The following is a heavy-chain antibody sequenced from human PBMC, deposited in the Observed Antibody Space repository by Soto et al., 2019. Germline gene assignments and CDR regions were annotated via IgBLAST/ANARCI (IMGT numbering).Heavy chain of an antibody. CDR2: IYYNGRT. Sequence: SETLSLPSTVSCGSISSGDYYWIWIRQPPGKGLEWIGYIYYNGRTYYNPSLKSRVTISVDTSKNPFSLKLSSVTAADTAVYYCARTTTVTNLVDPWGQATLVTVSS. CDR1: CGSISSGDYY. J-gene: IGHJ5*02. D-gene: IGHD4-17*01. CDR3: ARTTTVTNLVDP. V-gene: IGHV4-30-4*08.